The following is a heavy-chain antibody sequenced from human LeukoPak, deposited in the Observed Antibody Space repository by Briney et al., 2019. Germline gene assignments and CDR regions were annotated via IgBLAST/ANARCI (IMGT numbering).Heavy chain of an antibody. Sequence: ASVKVSCKASGYTFTGYYMHWVRQAPGQGLEWMGWIDPNSGGTNYAQKFQGRVTMTRDTSISTAYMELSRLRSDDTAVYYCARATNCSSISCYLIFDYWGQGTLVTVSS. CDR1: GYTFTGYY. D-gene: IGHD2-2*01. V-gene: IGHV1-2*02. CDR3: ARATNCSSISCYLIFDY. J-gene: IGHJ4*02. CDR2: IDPNSGGT.